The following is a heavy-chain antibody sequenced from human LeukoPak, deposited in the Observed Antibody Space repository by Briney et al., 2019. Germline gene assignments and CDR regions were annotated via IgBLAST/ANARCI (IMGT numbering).Heavy chain of an antibody. D-gene: IGHD2-15*01. Sequence: ASVKVSCKVSGYTLTELSMHWERQGPGTGLEWMGGFDPEDGETIYAQKFQGRVTVTEDTSTDTAYMELSSLRSEDTAVYYCATDRYCSGGSCYSGVDWFDPWGQGTLVTVSS. CDR2: FDPEDGET. J-gene: IGHJ5*02. CDR1: GYTLTELS. CDR3: ATDRYCSGGSCYSGVDWFDP. V-gene: IGHV1-24*01.